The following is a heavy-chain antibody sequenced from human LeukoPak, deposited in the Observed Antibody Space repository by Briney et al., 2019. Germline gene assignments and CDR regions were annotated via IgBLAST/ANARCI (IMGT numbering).Heavy chain of an antibody. V-gene: IGHV4-39*01. D-gene: IGHD2-15*01. CDR3: ARNGGDCSGGSCYSHWFDP. J-gene: IGHJ5*02. Sequence: SETLSLTCTVSGGSISSSRYYWGWIRQPPGQGLEWIGSIYYSGSTYYNPSLKSRVTISVDTSKNQFSLKLSSVTAADTAVYYCARNGGDCSGGSCYSHWFDPWGQGTLVTVSS. CDR2: IYYSGST. CDR1: GGSISSSRYY.